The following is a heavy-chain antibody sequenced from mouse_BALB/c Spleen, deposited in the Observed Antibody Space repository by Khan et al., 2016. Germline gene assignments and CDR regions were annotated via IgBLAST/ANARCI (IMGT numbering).Heavy chain of an antibody. CDR2: ISSGSSAT. CDR3: ARGDY. Sequence: EVELVESGGGLVQPGGSRKLSCAVSGFTFSFFGMHWVRQAPEKGLEWVAYISSGSSATYYADTVKGRFTISRDTPKNTLLLQMTSLRSEDTAMCYYARGDYWGQGTTLTVSS. V-gene: IGHV5-17*02. J-gene: IGHJ2*01. CDR1: GFTFSFFG.